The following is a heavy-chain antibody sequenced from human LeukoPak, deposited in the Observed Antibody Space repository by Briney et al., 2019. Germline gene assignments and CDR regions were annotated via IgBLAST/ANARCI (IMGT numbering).Heavy chain of an antibody. Sequence: ASVKVSCKASGYTFTSYGISWVRQAPGQGLGWMGWISAYNGNTNYAQKLQGRVTMTTDTSTSTAYMELRSLRSDDTAAYYCARGSSSWYGTTFDYWGQGTLVTVSS. CDR1: GYTFTSYG. V-gene: IGHV1-18*01. CDR2: ISAYNGNT. CDR3: ARGSSSWYGTTFDY. D-gene: IGHD6-13*01. J-gene: IGHJ4*02.